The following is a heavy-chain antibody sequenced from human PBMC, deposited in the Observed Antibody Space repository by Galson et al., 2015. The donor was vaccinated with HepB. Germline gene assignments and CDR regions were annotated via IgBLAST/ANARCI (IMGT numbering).Heavy chain of an antibody. CDR2: ISYDGSNK. D-gene: IGHD6-13*01. CDR3: ARSPLTAAALDY. J-gene: IGHJ4*02. V-gene: IGHV3-30-3*01. CDR1: GFTFSSYA. Sequence: SLRLSCAASGFTFSSYAMHWVRQAPGKGLEWVAVISYDGSNKCYADSVKGRFTISRDNSKNTLYLQMNSLRAEDTAVYYCARSPLTAAALDYWGQGTLVTVSS.